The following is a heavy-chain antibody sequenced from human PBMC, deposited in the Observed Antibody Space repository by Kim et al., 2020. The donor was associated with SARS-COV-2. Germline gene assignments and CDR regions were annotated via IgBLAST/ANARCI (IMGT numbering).Heavy chain of an antibody. V-gene: IGHV6-1*01. Sequence: SQTLSLTCAISGDRVSSNSAAWNWIRQSPSRGLEWLGRTYYRSKWYNDYAVSVKSRITINPDTSKNQFSLQLNSVTPEDTAVYYCARARWERYYYGSGSYYNPAHYYYGMDVWGQGTTVTVSS. CDR2: TYYRSKWYN. D-gene: IGHD3-10*01. CDR3: ARARWERYYYGSGSYYNPAHYYYGMDV. CDR1: GDRVSSNSAA. J-gene: IGHJ6*02.